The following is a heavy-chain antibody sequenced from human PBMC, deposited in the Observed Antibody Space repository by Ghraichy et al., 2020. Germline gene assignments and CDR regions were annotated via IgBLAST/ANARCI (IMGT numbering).Heavy chain of an antibody. Sequence: SETLSLTCSVSGGSIRSSGYYWGWIRQPPGKGLEVIGSISYTGNTNYNPSLKSRVSISVDTSKNQFSLKLSSVTAADTAIYYCARHRDEWWYSSGFDYWGQGILVTVSS. CDR1: GGSIRSSGYY. D-gene: IGHD6-19*01. V-gene: IGHV4-39*01. J-gene: IGHJ4*02. CDR2: ISYTGNT. CDR3: ARHRDEWWYSSGFDY.